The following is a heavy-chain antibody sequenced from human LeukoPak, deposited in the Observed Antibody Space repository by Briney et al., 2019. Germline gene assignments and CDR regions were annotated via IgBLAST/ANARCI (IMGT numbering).Heavy chain of an antibody. D-gene: IGHD6-19*01. Sequence: GGSLRLSCTASGFTFSNYVMSWVRQAPGKGLEWVSAIYGSGANAYYADSVKGRFTISRNNSKNTLYLQMNSLRAEDTAVYYCAKDKRESSGWYGSVDYWGQGTLVTVSS. J-gene: IGHJ4*02. CDR1: GFTFSNYV. CDR3: AKDKRESSGWYGSVDY. CDR2: IYGSGANA. V-gene: IGHV3-23*01.